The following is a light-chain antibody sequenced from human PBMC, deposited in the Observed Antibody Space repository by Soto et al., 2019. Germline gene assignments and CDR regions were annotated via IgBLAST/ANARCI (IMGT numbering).Light chain of an antibody. Sequence: NFMLTQPHSVSESPGKTVTISCTRSSGSIASNYVQWYQQRPGSAPTTVIYEHNHRPSGVPDRFSGSIDSSSNSASLTISGLKNEDEADYYCQSYHSSNWVFGGGTKVTVL. J-gene: IGLJ3*02. CDR1: SGSIASNY. CDR3: QSYHSSNWV. V-gene: IGLV6-57*04. CDR2: EHN.